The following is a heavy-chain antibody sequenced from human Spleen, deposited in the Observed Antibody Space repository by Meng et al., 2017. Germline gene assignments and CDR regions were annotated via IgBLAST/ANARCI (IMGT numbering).Heavy chain of an antibody. V-gene: IGHV4-39*07. D-gene: IGHD6-19*01. J-gene: IGHJ4*02. Sequence: KESGPTLVKPTQTLTLTCTFSGFSLSTSGVGVGWFRQAPGKGLEWIGSIYYTGRTNYNPSLKSRVTILVDTSETQFSLKLSSVTAADTAVYYCARLERSGWAFDSWGPGTLVTVSS. CDR3: ARLERSGWAFDS. CDR1: GFSLSTSGVG. CDR2: IYYTGRT.